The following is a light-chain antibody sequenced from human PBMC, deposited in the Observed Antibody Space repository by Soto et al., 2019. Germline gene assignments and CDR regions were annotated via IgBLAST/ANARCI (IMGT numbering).Light chain of an antibody. J-gene: IGLJ1*01. V-gene: IGLV2-14*01. CDR3: SSYTSSSTQV. CDR1: SSDVGGYNY. Sequence: QSALTQPASVSGSPGQSITISCTGTSSDVGGYNYVSWYQQHPGKAPKLMIYEVSNRPSGVSNRFSGTESGNTASLTISVLQAEDEADYYCSSYTSSSTQVFGTGTKLTVL. CDR2: EVS.